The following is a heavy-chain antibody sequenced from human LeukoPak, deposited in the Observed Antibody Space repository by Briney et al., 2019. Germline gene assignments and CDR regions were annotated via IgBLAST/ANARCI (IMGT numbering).Heavy chain of an antibody. CDR2: ISSSSSYI. CDR3: ARSGYSYGPSWHDY. D-gene: IGHD5-18*01. J-gene: IGHJ4*02. CDR1: GFTFSSYS. Sequence: PGGSLRLSCAASGFTFSSYSMNWVRQAPGKGLEWVSSISSSSSYIYYADSVKGRFTISKDNAKNSLYLQMNSLRAEDTAVYYCARSGYSYGPSWHDYWGQGTLVTVSS. V-gene: IGHV3-21*01.